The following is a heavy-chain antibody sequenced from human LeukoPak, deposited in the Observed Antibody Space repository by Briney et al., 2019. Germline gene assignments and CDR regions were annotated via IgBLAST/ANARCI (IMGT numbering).Heavy chain of an antibody. J-gene: IGHJ4*02. CDR2: INTYNGNT. D-gene: IGHD4-23*01. V-gene: IGHV1-18*01. Sequence: ASVKVSCKASGYTFTNFAISWERQAPGEGLEWMGWINTYNGNTDYAQKVQDRVTMTADTSTSTAYMELRSLRSDDTAVYYCTREDLCGGNVYRCGGSDSWGQGTLVTVSS. CDR3: TREDLCGGNVYRCGGSDS. CDR1: GYTFTNFA.